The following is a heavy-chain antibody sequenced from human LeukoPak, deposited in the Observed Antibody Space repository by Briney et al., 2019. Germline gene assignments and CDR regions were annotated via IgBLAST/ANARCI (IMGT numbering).Heavy chain of an antibody. V-gene: IGHV3-74*01. D-gene: IGHD3-10*01. J-gene: IGHJ6*02. CDR1: GFTFSSYW. Sequence: PGGSLRLSCAASGFTFSSYWMHWVRQAPGKGLVWVSRINSDGSSTSYADSVKGRFTISRDNAKNTLYLQMNSLRAEDTAVYYCARKHRLWFGELVNDMDVWGQGTTVTVSS. CDR3: ARKHRLWFGELVNDMDV. CDR2: INSDGSST.